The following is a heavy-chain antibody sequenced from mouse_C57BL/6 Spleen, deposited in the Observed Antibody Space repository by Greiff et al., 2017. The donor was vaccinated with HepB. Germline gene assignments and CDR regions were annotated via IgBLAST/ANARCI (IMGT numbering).Heavy chain of an antibody. CDR3: ARSAAQSYFDV. V-gene: IGHV1-82*01. D-gene: IGHD3-2*02. CDR2: IYPGDGDT. CDR1: GYAFSSSW. J-gene: IGHJ1*03. Sequence: QVQLQHSGPELVKPGASVKISCKASGYAFSSSWMNWVKQRPGKGLEWIGRIYPGDGDTNYNGKFKGKATLTADKSSSTAYMQLSSLTSEDSAVYFCARSAAQSYFDVWGTGTTVTVSS.